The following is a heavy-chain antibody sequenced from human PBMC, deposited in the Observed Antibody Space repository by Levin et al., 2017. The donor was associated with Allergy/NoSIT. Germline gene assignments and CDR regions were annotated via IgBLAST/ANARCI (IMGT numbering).Heavy chain of an antibody. CDR2: ISYDGSNK. D-gene: IGHD2-2*01. CDR3: ARDSPTVYCSSASCYKWYFDY. Sequence: GGSLRLSCAASGFTFSSYAIHWVRQAPGKGLEWVALISYDGSNKYYADSVKGRFTISRDNSKNTLYLQMNSLRPEDTAVYFCARDSPTVYCSSASCYKWYFDYWGQGTLVTVSS. CDR1: GFTFSSYA. J-gene: IGHJ4*02. V-gene: IGHV3-30-3*01.